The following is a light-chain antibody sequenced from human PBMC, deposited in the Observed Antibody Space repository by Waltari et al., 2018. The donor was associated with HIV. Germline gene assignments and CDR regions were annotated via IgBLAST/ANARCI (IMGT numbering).Light chain of an antibody. CDR1: QSLRHSNGYNY. CDR2: CGS. J-gene: IGKJ1*01. V-gene: IGKV2-28*01. Sequence: IVMTQSPLSLSVTPGEPSSISCRSSQSLRHSNGYNYLDWYLQKPGQSPQLRIYCGSNRVSGVPDRFSGSGSGTDFTLKISRVEAEDVGVYYCMQAPERTFGQGTKVEIK. CDR3: MQAPERT.